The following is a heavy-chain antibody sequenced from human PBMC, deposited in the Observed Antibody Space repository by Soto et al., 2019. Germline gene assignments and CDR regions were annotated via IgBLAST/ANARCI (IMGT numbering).Heavy chain of an antibody. CDR1: GGSFSGYY. V-gene: IGHV4-34*01. CDR2: INHSGST. CDR3: ARARAGLEYSSSSGNFDY. Sequence: SQTLSLTCAVYGGSFSGYYWSWIRQPPGKGLEWIGEINHSGSTNYNPSLKSRVTISVDTSKNQFSLKLSSVTAADTAVYYCARARAGLEYSSSSGNFDYWGQGTLVTVSS. J-gene: IGHJ4*02. D-gene: IGHD6-6*01.